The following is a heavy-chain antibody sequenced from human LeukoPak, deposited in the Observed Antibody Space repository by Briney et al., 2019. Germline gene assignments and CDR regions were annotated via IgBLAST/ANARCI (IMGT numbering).Heavy chain of an antibody. D-gene: IGHD6-6*01. CDR2: IRQDGNDK. V-gene: IGHV3-7*01. Sequence: GGSLRLSCEASGFAFSGYWMSWVRQAPGKGLEWVANIRQDGNDKQYVDAVKGRFTISRDNAKNSLYLQMNSLRAEDTAVYYCAVCIAARANAFDIWGQGTMVTVSS. CDR1: GFAFSGYW. CDR3: AVCIAARANAFDI. J-gene: IGHJ3*02.